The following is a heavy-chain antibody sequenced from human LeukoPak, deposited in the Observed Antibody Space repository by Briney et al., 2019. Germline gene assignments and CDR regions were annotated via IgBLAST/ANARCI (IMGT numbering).Heavy chain of an antibody. V-gene: IGHV3-33*01. Sequence: GGSLRLSCAASGFTFSSFGMHWVRQAPGKGLEWVAVIWYDGSNKYYADSVKGRFPISRDNSKNALYLQMNSLRAEDTAVYYCARDHSGSYYGFDYWGQGTLVTVSS. J-gene: IGHJ4*02. CDR1: GFTFSSFG. CDR2: IWYDGSNK. CDR3: ARDHSGSYYGFDY. D-gene: IGHD1-26*01.